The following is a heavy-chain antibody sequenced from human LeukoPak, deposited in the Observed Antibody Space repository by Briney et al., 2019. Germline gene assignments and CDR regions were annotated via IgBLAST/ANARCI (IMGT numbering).Heavy chain of an antibody. CDR2: ISYDGSNK. CDR1: VFTFSSYG. J-gene: IGHJ4*02. CDR3: AKRWSGYLGDY. Sequence: GGSLRLSCAASVFTFSSYGMHWVRQAPGKGLEWVAVISYDGSNKYYADSVKGRFTISTDNSKNTLYLQMNSLRVEDTAVYYCAKRWSGYLGDYWGQGTLVTVSS. V-gene: IGHV3-30*18. D-gene: IGHD3-3*01.